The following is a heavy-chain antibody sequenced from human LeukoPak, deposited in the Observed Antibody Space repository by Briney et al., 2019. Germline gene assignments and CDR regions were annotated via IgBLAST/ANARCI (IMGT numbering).Heavy chain of an antibody. Sequence: PGGSLRLSCAASGFTFNTYWMHWVRQAPGKGLVWVSRINPDGRTTNYADSVKGRFTISRDNAKNTLYLQMNSLRGEDTATYYCAKVDGSGNSIFDYWGQGTLVPVSS. V-gene: IGHV3-74*01. CDR3: AKVDGSGNSIFDY. CDR1: GFTFNTYW. J-gene: IGHJ4*02. CDR2: INPDGRTT. D-gene: IGHD3-22*01.